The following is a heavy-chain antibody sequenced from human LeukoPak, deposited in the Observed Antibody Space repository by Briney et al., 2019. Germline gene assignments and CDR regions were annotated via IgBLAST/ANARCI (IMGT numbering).Heavy chain of an antibody. Sequence: GGSLTLSCAASGFTFSSYAMRWVRQAAGKGLEWVSAISGSGGGTYYADSVKDRFTISRDNSKNTLYLQMNSLRAEDTAVYYCAKRLVDGYDFWSGYRAFDIWGQGTMVTVSS. V-gene: IGHV3-23*01. CDR1: GFTFSSYA. J-gene: IGHJ3*02. D-gene: IGHD3-3*01. CDR2: ISGSGGGT. CDR3: AKRLVDGYDFWSGYRAFDI.